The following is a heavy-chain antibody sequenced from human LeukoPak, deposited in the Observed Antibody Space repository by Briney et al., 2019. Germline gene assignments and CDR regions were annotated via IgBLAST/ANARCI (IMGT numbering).Heavy chain of an antibody. V-gene: IGHV4-39*01. D-gene: IGHD2-21*01. CDR1: GGSISSSGYY. CDR2: TYHSGST. Sequence: SETLSLTCTVSGGSISSSGYYLGWIRQPPGKGLEWIGSTYHSGSTYYNPSLKSRVTISVDTSKNQFSLKLSSVAAADTAVYYCASPTDSGSDSWGQGTLVTVSS. J-gene: IGHJ4*02. CDR3: ASPTDSGSDS.